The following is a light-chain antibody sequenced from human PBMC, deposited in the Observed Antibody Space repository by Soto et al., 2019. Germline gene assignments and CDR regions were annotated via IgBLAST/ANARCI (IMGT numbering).Light chain of an antibody. CDR2: EVT. CDR1: RSDVGAYNY. CDR3: SSFTSSLTFV. V-gene: IGLV2-14*01. J-gene: IGLJ1*01. Sequence: QSALTQPSSGSGSPGQSIAISCTGTRSDVGAYNYVSWYQQHPGKAPKLMISEVTNRPSGVSDRFSGSKSGNTASLTISGLQAEDEADYYCSSFTSSLTFVFGTGTRSPS.